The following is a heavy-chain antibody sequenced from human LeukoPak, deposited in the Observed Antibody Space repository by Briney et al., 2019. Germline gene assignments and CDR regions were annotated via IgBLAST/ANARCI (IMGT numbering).Heavy chain of an antibody. CDR3: TRGGQQWLVLGY. D-gene: IGHD6-19*01. CDR2: ISYDGSNK. V-gene: IGHV3-30-3*01. J-gene: IGHJ4*02. CDR1: GFTFSSYA. Sequence: GGSLRLSCAASGFTFSSYAMHWVRQAPGKGLEWVAVISYDGSNKYYADSVKGRFTISRDNAKNSLYLQMNSLRAEDTAVYYCTRGGQQWLVLGYWGQGTLVTVSS.